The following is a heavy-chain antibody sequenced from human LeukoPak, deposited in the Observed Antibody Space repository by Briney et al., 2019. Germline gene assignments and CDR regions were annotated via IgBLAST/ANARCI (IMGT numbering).Heavy chain of an antibody. Sequence: PGGSLGLSCAASGFIFSNYGMNWVRQAPGKGLEWHSSISSSSTYIYYADSVRGRFTVSRDNAKNSLFLQINSLTAEDTAVYYCARLSGSVIYYTDYWGQGTLVTVSS. V-gene: IGHV3-21*01. CDR3: ARLSGSVIYYTDY. J-gene: IGHJ4*02. D-gene: IGHD3-10*01. CDR1: GFIFSNYG. CDR2: ISSSSTYI.